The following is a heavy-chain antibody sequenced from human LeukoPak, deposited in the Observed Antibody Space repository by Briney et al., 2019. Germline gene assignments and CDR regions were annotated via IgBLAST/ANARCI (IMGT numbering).Heavy chain of an antibody. Sequence: SETLSLTCTVSGGSISSGSYYWSWIRQPAGKGLEWIGRIYTSGSTNYNPSLKSRVTISVDTSKNQFSLKLSSVTAADTAVYYCARSYSGSYWRYFDYWGQGTLVTVSS. J-gene: IGHJ4*02. D-gene: IGHD1-26*01. V-gene: IGHV4-61*02. CDR1: GGSISSGSYY. CDR3: ARSYSGSYWRYFDY. CDR2: IYTSGST.